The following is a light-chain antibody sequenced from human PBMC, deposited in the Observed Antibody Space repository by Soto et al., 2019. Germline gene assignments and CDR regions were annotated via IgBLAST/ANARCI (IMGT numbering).Light chain of an antibody. Sequence: EIVMTQSPATLSVSPGERATLCCRACQSVTSSYLAWYQQKPGQAPRLLIYGASSRATGIPDRFSGSGSGTDFTLTISRLEPEDFAVYYCQQYGSSPPLSFGGGTKVDI. CDR3: QQYGSSPPLS. CDR2: GAS. CDR1: QSVTSSY. V-gene: IGKV3-20*01. J-gene: IGKJ4*01.